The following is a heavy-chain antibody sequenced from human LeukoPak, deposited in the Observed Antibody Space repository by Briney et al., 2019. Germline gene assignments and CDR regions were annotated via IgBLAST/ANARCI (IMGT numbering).Heavy chain of an antibody. J-gene: IGHJ6*02. Sequence: GESLKISCKGSGYSFTSYWIGWVRQMPGKGLEWMGIIYPGDSDTGYSPSFQGQVTISADKSISTAYLQWSSLKASDTAMYYCARHAQDIVVVPAAYGMDVWGQGTTVTVSS. D-gene: IGHD2-2*01. CDR3: ARHAQDIVVVPAAYGMDV. CDR2: IYPGDSDT. V-gene: IGHV5-51*01. CDR1: GYSFTSYW.